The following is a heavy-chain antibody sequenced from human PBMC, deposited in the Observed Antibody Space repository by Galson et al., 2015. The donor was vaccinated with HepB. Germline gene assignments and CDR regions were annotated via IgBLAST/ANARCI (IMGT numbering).Heavy chain of an antibody. CDR3: AVSGHSYGLTYYYYYYGMDV. CDR2: IIPTFGTA. V-gene: IGHV1-69*13. CDR1: GGTFSSYA. J-gene: IGHJ6*02. D-gene: IGHD5-18*01. Sequence: SVKVSCKASGGTFSSYAISWVRQAPGQGLEWMGGIIPTFGTANYAQKFQGRVTITADESTSTAYMELSSLRSEDTAVYYCAVSGHSYGLTYYYYYYGMDVWGQGTTVTVSS.